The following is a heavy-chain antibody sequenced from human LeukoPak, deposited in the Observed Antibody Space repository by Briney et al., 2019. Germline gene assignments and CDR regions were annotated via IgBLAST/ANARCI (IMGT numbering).Heavy chain of an antibody. CDR2: ITSSSTNI. CDR1: GFAFSTYN. Sequence: GGTLRLSCGASGFAFSTYNMNWVRQAPGKGLEWVSHITSSSTNIYYADSVKGRFTISRDNAKNALSLQMNSLRDEDTAVYYCATSGTYYLKYWGQGTLVTVSS. CDR3: ATSGTYYLKY. V-gene: IGHV3-48*02. J-gene: IGHJ4*02. D-gene: IGHD1-26*01.